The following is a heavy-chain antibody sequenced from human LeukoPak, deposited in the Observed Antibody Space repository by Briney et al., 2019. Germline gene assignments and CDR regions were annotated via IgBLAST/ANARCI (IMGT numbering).Heavy chain of an antibody. J-gene: IGHJ4*02. Sequence: ASVKVSCKTFGYTLIDYPMYWLRQAPGQGLEWMGWNNPNTGSSKYAQKFRGRVNMSSDTYLSTAYMELSSLTSDDTAVYYCARPKGRTQDHWGQGTQVTISS. V-gene: IGHV1-2*02. CDR1: GYTLIDYP. CDR2: NNPNTGSS. CDR3: ARPKGRTQDH. D-gene: IGHD1-14*01.